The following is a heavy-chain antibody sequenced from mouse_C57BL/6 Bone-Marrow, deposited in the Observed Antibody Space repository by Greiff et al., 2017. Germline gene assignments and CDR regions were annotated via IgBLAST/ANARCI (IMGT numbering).Heavy chain of an antibody. CDR1: GYTFTDYY. Sequence: EVQLQQSGPELVKPGASVKISCKASGYTFTDYYMNWVKQSHGKSLEWIGDINPNNGGTSYNQKFKGKATLTVDKSSSTAYMELRSLTSEDSAVYYCARPWDGFMDYWGQGTSVTVSS. CDR3: ARPWDGFMDY. CDR2: INPNNGGT. V-gene: IGHV1-26*01. J-gene: IGHJ4*01. D-gene: IGHD4-1*01.